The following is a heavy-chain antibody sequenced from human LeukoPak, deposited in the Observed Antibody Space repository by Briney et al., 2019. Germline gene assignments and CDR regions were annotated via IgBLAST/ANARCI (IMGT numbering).Heavy chain of an antibody. D-gene: IGHD3-22*01. J-gene: IGHJ3*02. CDR1: GFTFRSYA. CDR3: ASGDTTGYSGDAFNI. V-gene: IGHV3-33*08. Sequence: GGSLRLSCAASGFTFRSYAMNWVRQAPGKGLEWVAIIWYDGSNKYYADSVKGRFTISRDTSKNTLYMQMDSLRAEDTAVYYCASGDTTGYSGDAFNIWGQGTMVTVSS. CDR2: IWYDGSNK.